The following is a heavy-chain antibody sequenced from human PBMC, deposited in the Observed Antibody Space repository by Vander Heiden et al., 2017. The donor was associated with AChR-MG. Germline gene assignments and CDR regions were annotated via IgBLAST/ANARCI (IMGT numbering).Heavy chain of an antibody. J-gene: IGHJ3*02. V-gene: IGHV3-15*01. Sequence: EVQLVESGGGLVKPGGSLRLSCAASGFTFSNAWMSWVRQAPGKGLEWVGRIKSKTDGGTTDYAAPVKGRFTISRDDSKNTLYLQMNSLKTEDTAVYYCTTDSYPGWYDAFDIWGQGTMVTVSS. CDR2: IKSKTDGGTT. D-gene: IGHD6-19*01. CDR1: GFTFSNAW. CDR3: TTDSYPGWYDAFDI.